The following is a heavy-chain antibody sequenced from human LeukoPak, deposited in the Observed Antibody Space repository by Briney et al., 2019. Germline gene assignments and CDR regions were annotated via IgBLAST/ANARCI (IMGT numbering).Heavy chain of an antibody. CDR3: ARSYSSVGAEDY. V-gene: IGHV3-74*01. CDR2: INSDGSST. J-gene: IGHJ4*02. D-gene: IGHD2-21*01. CDR1: GFTFSSYW. Sequence: GGSLRLSCAASGFTFSSYWMHWVRQAPGKGLVWVSRINSDGSSTSYADSVKGRFTISRDDAKNTLYLQMNSLRAEDTAVYYCARSYSSVGAEDYWGQGTLVTVSS.